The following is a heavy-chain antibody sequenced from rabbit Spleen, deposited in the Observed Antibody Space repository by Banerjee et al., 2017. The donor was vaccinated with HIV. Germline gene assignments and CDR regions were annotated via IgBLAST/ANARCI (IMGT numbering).Heavy chain of an antibody. CDR3: VRSIDNYRLTRLDL. D-gene: IGHD2-1*01. CDR1: GFSLSNNYD. Sequence: QSLEESGGDLVKPGASLTLTCTASGFSLSNNYDMFWVRQAPGKGLEWIAWIDIGNRGKTYYASWAKGRFTISKTSSTTVTLQMTSLTAADTATYFCVRSIDNYRLTRLDLWGQGTLVTVS. V-gene: IGHV1S40*01. CDR2: IDIGNRGKT. J-gene: IGHJ3*01.